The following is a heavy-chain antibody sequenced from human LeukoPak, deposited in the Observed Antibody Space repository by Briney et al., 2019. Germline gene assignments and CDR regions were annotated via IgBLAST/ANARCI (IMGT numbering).Heavy chain of an antibody. J-gene: IGHJ4*02. V-gene: IGHV3-23*01. CDR3: AKDSGIAVAGVYFDS. CDR1: GFTFSNYA. Sequence: GGSLRLSCAASGFTFSNYAMSWVRQAPGKGLEWVSATSAGGGSTYYADSVKGRFTISRDNSKNTLYLQMSSLRAEDTAIYYCAKDSGIAVAGVYFDSWGQGTLVTVSS. CDR2: TSAGGGST. D-gene: IGHD6-19*01.